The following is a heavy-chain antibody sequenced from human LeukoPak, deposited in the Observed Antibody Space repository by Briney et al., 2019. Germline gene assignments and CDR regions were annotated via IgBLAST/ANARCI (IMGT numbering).Heavy chain of an antibody. Sequence: SETLSLTCSVSGGSISRSNYYWGWIRQPPGKGLEWIGEINHSGSTNYNPSLKSRVTISVDTSKNQFSLKLSSVTAADTAVYYCARVGGSSQAGTTRYYYMDVWGKGTTVTVSS. CDR1: GGSISRSNYY. CDR2: INHSGST. CDR3: ARVGGSSQAGTTRYYYMDV. V-gene: IGHV4-39*07. J-gene: IGHJ6*03. D-gene: IGHD6-6*01.